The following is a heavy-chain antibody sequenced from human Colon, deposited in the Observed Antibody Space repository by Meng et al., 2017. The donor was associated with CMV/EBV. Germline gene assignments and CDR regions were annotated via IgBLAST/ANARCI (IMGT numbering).Heavy chain of an antibody. CDR2: ISYDGSSE. CDR3: ARDIGRFCTGGTCYARPYLYDLDV. J-gene: IGHJ6*02. V-gene: IGHV3-30-3*01. Sequence: GGSLRLSCAFSGISFKSYAMSWVRQAPGKGLEWVAVISYDGSSEYYADSVKGRFTISRDNSKNTLYLQVISLRAEDTAVYYCARDIGRFCTGGTCYARPYLYDLDVWGQGTTVTVSS. CDR1: GISFKSYA. D-gene: IGHD2-15*01.